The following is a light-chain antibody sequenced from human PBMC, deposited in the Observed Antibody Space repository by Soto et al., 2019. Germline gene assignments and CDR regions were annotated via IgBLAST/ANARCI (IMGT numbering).Light chain of an antibody. CDR1: SSDVGGYNY. V-gene: IGLV2-14*01. CDR2: DVS. CDR3: GSFTSEDYV. J-gene: IGLJ1*01. Sequence: QSALTQPASVSGSPGQSITVSCTGTSSDVGGYNYVSWYQQHPGKAPKLMIYDVSNRPPGVSNRFSGSKSGNTASLTISGLQAEDEADYYCGSFTSEDYVFGTGTKVPVL.